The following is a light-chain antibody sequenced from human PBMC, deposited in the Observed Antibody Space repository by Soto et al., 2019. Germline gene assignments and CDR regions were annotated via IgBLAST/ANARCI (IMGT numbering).Light chain of an antibody. V-gene: IGKV3-15*01. J-gene: IGKJ4*01. Sequence: VMTQKQKTLSVSPGESATLSSRASQSVTSNLAWYQQKPGQAPRLLICGASTRATGIPARFSGRGSGTEFTLTISSLQSEDVAVYYCQQYNNWTLTFGGGTKV. CDR2: GAS. CDR1: QSVTSN. CDR3: QQYNNWTLT.